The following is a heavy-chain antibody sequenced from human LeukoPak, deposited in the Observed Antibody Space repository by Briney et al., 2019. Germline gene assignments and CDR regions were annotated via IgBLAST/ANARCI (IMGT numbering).Heavy chain of an antibody. D-gene: IGHD6-6*01. CDR1: GGSFSGYY. Sequence: SETLSLTCAVYGGSFSGYYWSWIRQPPGKGLEWIGEINHSGSTNYNPSPKCRVTISVDTSKNQFSLKLSSVTAADTAVYYCARFEYSSSSLDYWGQGTLVTVSS. CDR3: ARFEYSSSSLDY. V-gene: IGHV4-34*01. J-gene: IGHJ4*02. CDR2: INHSGST.